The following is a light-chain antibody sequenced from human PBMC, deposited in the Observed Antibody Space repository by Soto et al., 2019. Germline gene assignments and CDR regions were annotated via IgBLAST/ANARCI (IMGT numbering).Light chain of an antibody. CDR3: SSFTASVRRS. CDR2: DVS. J-gene: IGLJ2*01. CDR1: SSDIGAYNY. V-gene: IGLV2-14*03. Sequence: QSALTQPASVSGSPGQSITISCTGTSSDIGAYNYVSWYQQHPGKAPKLIIYDVSYRPSGISYRFSGSKSDNTASLTISGLQPEDEADYHCSSFTASVRRSFGGGTK.